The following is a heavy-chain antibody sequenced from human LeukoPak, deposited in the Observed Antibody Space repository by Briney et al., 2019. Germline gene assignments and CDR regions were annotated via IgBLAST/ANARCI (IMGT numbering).Heavy chain of an antibody. CDR1: GFSFSNYA. J-gene: IGHJ4*02. CDR2: ISANGGET. V-gene: IGHV3-23*01. Sequence: PGGSLRLSCAASGFSFSNYAMNWVRQAPGKGLEWVSSISANGGETHYADSVKGRFTISRDNSKNTLYLQINNPRVEDTAVYYCAKRYYDFPLDYWGQGTLVTVSS. D-gene: IGHD3-3*01. CDR3: AKRYYDFPLDY.